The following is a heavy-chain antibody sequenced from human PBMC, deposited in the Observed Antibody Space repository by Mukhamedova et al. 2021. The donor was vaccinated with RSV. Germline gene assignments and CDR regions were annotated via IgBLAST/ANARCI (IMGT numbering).Heavy chain of an antibody. V-gene: IGHV3-23*01. D-gene: IGHD2-15*01. Sequence: STHAMTWVRQAPGKGLAWVATISGTGTVRYYADSVKGRFSISRDTARNTVSLQMNSLRGEDSALYYCVRHSTIGSHFDLWGQGT. CDR2: ISGTGTVR. CDR3: VRHSTIGSHFDL. J-gene: IGHJ4*02. CDR1: STHA.